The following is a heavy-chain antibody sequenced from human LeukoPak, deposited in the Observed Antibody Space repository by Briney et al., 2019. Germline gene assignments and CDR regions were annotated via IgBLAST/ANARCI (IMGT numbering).Heavy chain of an antibody. D-gene: IGHD1-26*01. CDR3: ARDSSGSYYVAWDI. J-gene: IGHJ6*01. CDR2: IYYSGST. CDR1: GGSISSYY. V-gene: IGHV4-59*01. Sequence: SETLSLTCTVSGGSISSYYWSWIRQPPGKGLEWIGYIYYSGSTNYNPSLKSRVTISVDTSKNEFSLRLTSVTAADTAMYYCARDSSGSYYVAWDIWGQGTTVTVSS.